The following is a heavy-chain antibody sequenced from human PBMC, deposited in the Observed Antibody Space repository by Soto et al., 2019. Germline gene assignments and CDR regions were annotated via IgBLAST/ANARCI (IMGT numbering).Heavy chain of an antibody. CDR2: ISSSSSTI. CDR1: GFTFSSYS. CDR3: ARDNYYYGMDV. J-gene: IGHJ6*02. V-gene: IGHV3-48*02. Sequence: GGSLRLSCAASGFTFSSYSMNWVRQAPGKGLEWVSYISSSSSTIYYAXSVXXXXXXXXDXAXNSLYLQMNSLRDEDTAVYYCARDNYYYGMDVWGQGTTVTVSS.